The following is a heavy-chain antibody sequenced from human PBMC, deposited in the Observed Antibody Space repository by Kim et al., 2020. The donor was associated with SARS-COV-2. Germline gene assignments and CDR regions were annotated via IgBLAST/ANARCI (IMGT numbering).Heavy chain of an antibody. CDR1: GFTFSSYG. V-gene: IGHV3-33*06. CDR3: AKDEGSGSFYFDY. Sequence: GGSLRLSCAASGFTFSSYGMHWVRQAPGKGLEWVAVIWYDGSNKYYADSVKGRFTISRDNSKNTLYLQMNSLRAEDTAVYYCAKDEGSGSFYFDYWGQGTLVTVSS. J-gene: IGHJ4*02. D-gene: IGHD3-10*01. CDR2: IWYDGSNK.